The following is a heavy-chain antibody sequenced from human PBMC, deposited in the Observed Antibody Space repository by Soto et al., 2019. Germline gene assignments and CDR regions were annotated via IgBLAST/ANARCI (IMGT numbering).Heavy chain of an antibody. J-gene: IGHJ4*02. D-gene: IGHD3-22*01. CDR1: GDSMSTFY. CDR3: ARGRTVRNYADDSSDYFYFFDY. Sequence: PSYSLSLTCTVSGDSMSTFYWGLIRQSPGKELEWIGYVYYTGSTNYNPSLKSRVTISVDRSKNQFSLKLTSANAADTAVYYCARGRTVRNYADDSSDYFYFFDYWGQGTQVTVSS. CDR2: VYYTGST. V-gene: IGHV4-59*07.